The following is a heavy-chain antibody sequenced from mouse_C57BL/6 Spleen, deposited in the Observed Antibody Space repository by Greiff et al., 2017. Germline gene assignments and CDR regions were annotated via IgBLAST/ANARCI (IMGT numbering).Heavy chain of an antibody. V-gene: IGHV1-26*01. CDR2: INPNNGGT. D-gene: IGHD2-4*01. CDR1: GYTFTDYY. CDR3: AVDYGPDY. Sequence: EVQLQQSGPELVKPGASVKISCKASGYTFTDYYMNWVKQSHGKSLEWIGDINPNNGGTSYNQKFKGKATLTVDKSSSTAYMELRSLTSEDSAVYYCAVDYGPDYWGQGTTLTVSS. J-gene: IGHJ2*01.